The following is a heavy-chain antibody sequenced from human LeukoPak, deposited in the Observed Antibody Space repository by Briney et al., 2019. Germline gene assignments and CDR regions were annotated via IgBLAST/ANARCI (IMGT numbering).Heavy chain of an antibody. CDR1: GCTFSKAW. D-gene: IGHD3-22*01. CDR3: SYFYDSSLYPQFDY. J-gene: IGHJ4*02. V-gene: IGHV3-15*01. CDR2: IKSKTDGGTT. Sequence: GGSLTLSFSASGCTFSKAWMSWVRQAPGKGLEWVGRIKSKTDGGTTDYAAPVKGRFTISREDSQNTLYLQMNSLKTEDTAVYYCSYFYDSSLYPQFDYWRRGTLVTVSS.